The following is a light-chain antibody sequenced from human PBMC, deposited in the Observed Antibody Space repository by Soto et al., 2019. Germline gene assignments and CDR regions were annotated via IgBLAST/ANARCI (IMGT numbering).Light chain of an antibody. CDR3: TSYTATNTLEGV. Sequence: QSVLTQPPSVSAAPGQKVTISCSGSSSNIGNNYVSWYQQLPGTAPKLLIYDNNKRPSGIPDRFSGSKSGTSATLGITGLQTGDEADYYCTSYTATNTLEGVFGGGTKLTVL. CDR2: DNN. V-gene: IGLV1-51*01. CDR1: SSNIGNNY. J-gene: IGLJ3*02.